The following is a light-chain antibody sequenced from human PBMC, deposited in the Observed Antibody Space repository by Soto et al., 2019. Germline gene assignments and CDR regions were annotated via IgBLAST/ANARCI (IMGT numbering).Light chain of an antibody. J-gene: IGKJ1*01. CDR1: QSVSSN. CDR2: DAS. V-gene: IGKV3-20*01. CDR3: QQYGNSPRT. Sequence: EIVLTQSPGTLSLSPGERATLSCRASQSVSSNLAWYQQKPGQAPRLLIYDASNRATGIPARFSGSGSGTDFTLTISSLEPEDFAVYYCQQYGNSPRTFGQGTKVDIK.